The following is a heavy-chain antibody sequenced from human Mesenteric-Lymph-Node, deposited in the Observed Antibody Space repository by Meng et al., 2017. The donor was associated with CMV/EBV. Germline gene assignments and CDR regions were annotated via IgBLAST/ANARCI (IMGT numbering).Heavy chain of an antibody. Sequence: SGDSIRSSTYYWGWIRQPPGKELEGIGSINYSGSTYYNPSLKSRVTISVDTSKNEFSLRLSSVTAADTAIYYCARHKMVYTRQSLDPWGRGTLVTVSS. CDR3: ARHKMVYTRQSLDP. J-gene: IGHJ5*02. V-gene: IGHV4-39*01. D-gene: IGHD2-8*01. CDR1: GDSIRSSTYY. CDR2: INYSGST.